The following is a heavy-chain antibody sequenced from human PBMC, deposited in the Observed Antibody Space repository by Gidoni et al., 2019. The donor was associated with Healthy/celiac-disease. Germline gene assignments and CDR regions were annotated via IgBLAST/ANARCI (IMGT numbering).Heavy chain of an antibody. D-gene: IGHD1-7*01. V-gene: IGHV4-61*01. CDR3: ARGELNYYFDY. J-gene: IGHJ4*02. Sequence: QVQLQESGPGLVKPSETLSLTCTVSGGSVSSGSYYWSWIRQPPGKGLEWIGYIYYSGSTNYNPSLKSRVTISVDTSKNQFSLKLSSVTAADTAVYYCARGELNYYFDYWGQGTLVTVSS. CDR1: GGSVSSGSYY. CDR2: IYYSGST.